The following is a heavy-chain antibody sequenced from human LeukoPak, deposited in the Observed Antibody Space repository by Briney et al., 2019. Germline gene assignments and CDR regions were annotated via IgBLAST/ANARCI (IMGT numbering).Heavy chain of an antibody. CDR1: GGSISSYY. Sequence: SETLSLTCTVSGGSISSYYWSWIRPPPGKGLEWIGYIYYSGNTNYNPSFKSRVTISVDMSKKQFSLKLSSVTAADTAVYYCAREFYYGSGSSWFDPWGQGTLVTVSS. CDR2: IYYSGNT. J-gene: IGHJ5*02. CDR3: AREFYYGSGSSWFDP. D-gene: IGHD3-10*01. V-gene: IGHV4-59*01.